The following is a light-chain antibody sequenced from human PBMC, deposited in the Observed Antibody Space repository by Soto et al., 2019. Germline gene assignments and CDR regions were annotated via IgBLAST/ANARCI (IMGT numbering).Light chain of an antibody. CDR1: SSDVGGYNY. Sequence: QSALTQPPSASGSPGQSVTISCTGTSSDVGGYNYVSWYQQHPGKAPKLMIYEVSKRPSGVPDRFSGSKSGNTASLTVSGLQAEDEADYYCSSYAGSNNFGVFGTGTKVTVI. J-gene: IGLJ1*01. CDR2: EVS. V-gene: IGLV2-8*01. CDR3: SSYAGSNNFGV.